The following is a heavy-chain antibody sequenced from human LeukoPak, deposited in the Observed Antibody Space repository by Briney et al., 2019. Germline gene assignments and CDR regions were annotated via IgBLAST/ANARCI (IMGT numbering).Heavy chain of an antibody. CDR3: ARDRHYDYVWGSYRPGYFDY. V-gene: IGHV2-5*02. CDR2: IYWDDDK. CDR1: GFSLSTSGVG. D-gene: IGHD3-16*02. Sequence: SGPTLVKPTQTLTLTCTFSGFSLSTSGVGVGWIRQPPGKALEWLALIYWDDDKRYSPSLKSRLTITKDTSKNQVVLTMTNMDPVDTATYYCARDRHYDYVWGSYRPGYFDYWGQGTLVTVSS. J-gene: IGHJ4*02.